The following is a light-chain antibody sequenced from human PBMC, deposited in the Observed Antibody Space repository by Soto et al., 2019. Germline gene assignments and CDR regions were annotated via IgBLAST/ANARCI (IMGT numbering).Light chain of an antibody. J-gene: IGLJ1*01. CDR2: EVS. CDR3: SSYTSSSTLV. CDR1: RSDVGGYNL. Sequence: QSVLTQPASVSGSPGQSITISCTGTRSDVGGYNLVSWYQHHPRKAPKLVIYEVSERPSGVSYRFSGSKSGNTASLTISGLQAEDEADYYCSSYTSSSTLVFGTGTKVTVL. V-gene: IGLV2-14*02.